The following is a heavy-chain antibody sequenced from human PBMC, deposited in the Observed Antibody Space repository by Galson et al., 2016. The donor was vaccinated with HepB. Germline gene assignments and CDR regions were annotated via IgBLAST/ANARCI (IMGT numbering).Heavy chain of an antibody. Sequence: SLRLSCAASGFTFTNNIMSWVRQAPGKGLEWVSVIYSGGSTYYADSVKGRFTISRDHSKNTLYLQMNSLRAEDTAVYYCARDPMATRYYYYGMDVWGQGTTVTVSS. CDR2: IYSGGST. V-gene: IGHV3-53*01. CDR3: ARDPMATRYYYYGMDV. D-gene: IGHD5-24*01. CDR1: GFTFTNNI. J-gene: IGHJ6*02.